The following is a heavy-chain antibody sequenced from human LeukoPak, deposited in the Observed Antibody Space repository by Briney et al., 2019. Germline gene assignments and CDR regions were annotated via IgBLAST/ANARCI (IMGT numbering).Heavy chain of an antibody. CDR1: GFTLDDYG. Sequence: GGSLRLSCAASGFTLDDYGMSWVRQAPGKGLEWVSGICWSGSSTVYADSVKGRFTISIDNAKNSLYLRLNSLRAEDTAFYYCARDRASGWYRGDYDYWGQGTLVTVSS. CDR3: ARDRASGWYRGDYDY. D-gene: IGHD6-19*01. V-gene: IGHV3-20*04. J-gene: IGHJ4*02. CDR2: ICWSGSST.